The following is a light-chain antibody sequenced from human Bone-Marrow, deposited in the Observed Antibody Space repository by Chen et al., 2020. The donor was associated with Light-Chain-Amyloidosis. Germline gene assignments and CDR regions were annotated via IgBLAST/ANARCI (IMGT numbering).Light chain of an antibody. Sequence: EIVLTQSPGTLSLSPGERATLSGRASQSVGSTYLAWYQQKPGQAPRLLIYGASNRATGIPDRFSGSGSGTDFILTISRLEPEDFAMYYCQQDGSSPPITFGQGTRLEIK. CDR2: GAS. CDR3: QQDGSSPPIT. CDR1: QSVGSTY. V-gene: IGKV3-20*01. J-gene: IGKJ5*01.